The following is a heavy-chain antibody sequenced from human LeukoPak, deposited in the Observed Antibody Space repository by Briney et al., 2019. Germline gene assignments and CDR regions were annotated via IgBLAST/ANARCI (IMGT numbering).Heavy chain of an antibody. V-gene: IGHV4-34*01. D-gene: IGHD3-10*01. J-gene: IGHJ5*02. CDR3: ARHVRKITMVRGVTQYNWFDP. CDR1: GGSFSGYY. CDR2: INHSGST. Sequence: PSETLSLTCAVYGGSFSGYYWSWIRQPPGKGLEWIGEINHSGSTNYNPSLKSRVTISVDTSKNQFSLKLSSVTAADTAVYYCARHVRKITMVRGVTQYNWFDPWGQGTLVTVSS.